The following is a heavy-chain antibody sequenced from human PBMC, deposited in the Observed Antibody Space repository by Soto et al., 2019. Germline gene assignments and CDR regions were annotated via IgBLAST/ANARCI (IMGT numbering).Heavy chain of an antibody. CDR2: IYWDDDK. D-gene: IGHD3-10*01. CDR1: GFSLSTSAVG. Sequence: ITLKESGPTLVKPTQTLTLTCTFSGFSLSTSAVGVGWIRQPPVKALEWLALIYWDDDKRYSPSLKSRLTITKDTSKNQVVLTMTNMDPVDTATYFGGYVYYNSGRWDAWGQGTLVTVSS. CDR3: GYVYYNSGRWDA. J-gene: IGHJ5*02. V-gene: IGHV2-5*02.